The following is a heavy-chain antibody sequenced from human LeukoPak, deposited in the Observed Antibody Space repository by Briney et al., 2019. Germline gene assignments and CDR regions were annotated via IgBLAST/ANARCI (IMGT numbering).Heavy chain of an antibody. CDR1: GGSISSGSYY. CDR2: IYTGGST. V-gene: IGHV4-61*02. Sequence: SESLSLTCTVSGGSISSGSYYWSWIRQPAGKGLEWIGRIYTGGSTNYNPSLKSRVTISVDTSKNQFSLKLSSVTAADTAVYYCARGLAASRNYYYYYYMDVWGKGTTVTVSS. CDR3: ARGLAASRNYYYYYYMDV. J-gene: IGHJ6*03. D-gene: IGHD1-14*01.